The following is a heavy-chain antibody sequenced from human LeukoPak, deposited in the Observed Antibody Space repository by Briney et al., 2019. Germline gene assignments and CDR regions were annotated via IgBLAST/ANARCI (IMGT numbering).Heavy chain of an antibody. D-gene: IGHD3-22*01. Sequence: PGRSLRLSCAASGFTFSSYAMHWVRQAPGKGLEWVAVISYDGSNKYYADSVKGRFTISRDNSKNTLYLQMNSLRAEDTAVYYCAKEFGHYYDSSGLIPSSDYWGQGTLVTVSS. CDR1: GFTFSSYA. CDR3: AKEFGHYYDSSGLIPSSDY. CDR2: ISYDGSNK. J-gene: IGHJ4*02. V-gene: IGHV3-30-3*01.